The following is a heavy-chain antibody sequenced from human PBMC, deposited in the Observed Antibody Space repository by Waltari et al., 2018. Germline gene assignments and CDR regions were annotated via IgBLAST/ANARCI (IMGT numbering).Heavy chain of an antibody. CDR1: RCTFSSYS. D-gene: IGHD2-15*01. CDR2: IIPIFGTA. J-gene: IGHJ2*01. Sequence: QVQLVQSGAEVKKPGSSVKVSCKASRCTFSSYSIRSVRRAPGQGLEWMGGIIPIFGTANYAQKFQGRVTITADESTSTAYMELSSLRSEDTAVYYCARWSSGGDGYFDLWGRGTLVTVSS. V-gene: IGHV1-69*01. CDR3: ARWSSGGDGYFDL.